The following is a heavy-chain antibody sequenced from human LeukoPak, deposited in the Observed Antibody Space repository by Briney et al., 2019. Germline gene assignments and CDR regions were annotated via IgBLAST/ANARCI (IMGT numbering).Heavy chain of an antibody. J-gene: IGHJ4*02. D-gene: IGHD3-10*01. CDR3: ARATMVRGANYFDY. V-gene: IGHV4-39*01. CDR2: IYYSGST. CDR1: GGSISSSSYY. Sequence: SETLSLTCTVSGGSISSSSYYWGWIRQPPGKGLEWIGSIYYSGSTYYNPSLKSRVTISVDTSKNQFSLKLSSVTAADTAVYYCARATMVRGANYFDYWGQGTLVTVPT.